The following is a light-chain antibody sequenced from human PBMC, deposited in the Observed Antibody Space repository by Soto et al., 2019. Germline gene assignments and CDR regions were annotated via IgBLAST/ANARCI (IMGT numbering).Light chain of an antibody. Sequence: EIVLTQSPATLSLSPGERATLSCRASQSVSSYLAWYQQKPGQAPRLLNYDASNRATGIPARFSGSGSGTGFTLTISSLEPEDFAVYYCQQRSNSPPDTFGGGTKVEIK. CDR1: QSVSSY. CDR2: DAS. J-gene: IGKJ4*01. CDR3: QQRSNSPPDT. V-gene: IGKV3-11*01.